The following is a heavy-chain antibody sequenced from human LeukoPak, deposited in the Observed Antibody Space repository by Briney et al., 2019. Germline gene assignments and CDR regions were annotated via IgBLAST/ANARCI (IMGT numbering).Heavy chain of an antibody. Sequence: GGSLRLSCAASGFTVSSKHMTWVRQAPGKGLEWVSVVYSGGTTYYADSVKGRFTISKDNPNNTLYLQMNSLRAEDTAVYYCARGYTHSGLTAGSGNARAYYYYGLDVWGQGTTVTVSS. CDR3: ARGYTHSGLTAGSGNARAYYYYGLDV. J-gene: IGHJ6*02. CDR2: VYSGGTT. CDR1: GFTVSSKH. D-gene: IGHD3-16*02. V-gene: IGHV3-53*01.